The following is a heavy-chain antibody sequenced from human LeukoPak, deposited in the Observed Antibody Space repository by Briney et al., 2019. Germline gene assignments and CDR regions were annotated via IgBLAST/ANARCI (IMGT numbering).Heavy chain of an antibody. V-gene: IGHV4-61*02. CDR3: TRDDYSTRFDP. CDR1: GGSISSNSYY. J-gene: IGHJ5*02. Sequence: SETLSLTCTVSGGSISSNSYYWSWLRQPAGKGLEWIGRIYTSGNTNYNPSLKTRVTISVDTSKNQFSLELSSVTAADTAVYYCTRDDYSTRFDPWGQGILVTVSS. D-gene: IGHD3-16*01. CDR2: IYTSGNT.